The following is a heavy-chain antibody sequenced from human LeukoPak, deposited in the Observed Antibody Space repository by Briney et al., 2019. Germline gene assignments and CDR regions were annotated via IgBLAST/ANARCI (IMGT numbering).Heavy chain of an antibody. J-gene: IGHJ4*02. CDR1: GFTFSTYW. Sequence: GGSLRLSCAAPGFTFSTYWMTWVRQAPGKGLEWVANIKTDGSQTYYLDSVKGRFTISRDNAKNFLSLQLGSLRADDTGVYYCARASVGGRDYHLDSWGQGTLVTVSS. CDR3: ARASVGGRDYHLDS. D-gene: IGHD4-23*01. V-gene: IGHV3-7*01. CDR2: IKTDGSQT.